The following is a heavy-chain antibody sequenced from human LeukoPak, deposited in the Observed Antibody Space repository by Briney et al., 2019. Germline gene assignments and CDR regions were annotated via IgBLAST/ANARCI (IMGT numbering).Heavy chain of an antibody. J-gene: IGHJ5*02. CDR3: ARASSFDKTTRWNPAYFGP. CDR2: INYSGTT. D-gene: IGHD1-1*01. V-gene: IGHV4-34*01. CDR1: GGSLSGLY. Sequence: SETLSLTCAVHGGSLSGLYWSWIRQPPGKGLEWIGEINYSGTTNYNPSLKNRVTITVNTSKNQVSLDLASVTAADTAVYYCARASSFDKTTRWNPAYFGPWGQGTLVTVSS.